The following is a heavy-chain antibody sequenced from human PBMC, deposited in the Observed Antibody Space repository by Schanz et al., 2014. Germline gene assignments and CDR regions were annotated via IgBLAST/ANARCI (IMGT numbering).Heavy chain of an antibody. CDR2: ISSSGST. D-gene: IGHD6-13*01. J-gene: IGHJ6*02. V-gene: IGHV3-23*01. CDR1: GFTFSSYG. CDR3: AKDIAPLAARPGYGMDV. Sequence: EGQLLESGGGLVQPGGYLRLSCAASGFTFSSYGMSWVCQAPGKGLEWVSGISSSGSTYYADSVKGRFTISRDNSKNTLYLQMNSLRAEDTAVYYCAKDIAPLAARPGYGMDVWGQGTTVTVSS.